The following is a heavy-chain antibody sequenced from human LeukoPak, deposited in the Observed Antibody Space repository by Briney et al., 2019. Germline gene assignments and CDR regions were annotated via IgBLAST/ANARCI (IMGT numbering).Heavy chain of an antibody. D-gene: IGHD6-13*01. CDR2: ISGSGGST. V-gene: IGHV3-23*01. J-gene: IGHJ4*02. Sequence: GGSLRLSCAASGFTFSSYAMSWVRQAPGKGLEWVSAISGSGGSTYYADSVEGRFTISRDNSKNTLYLQMNSLRAEDTAVYYCAKGRSSSWYYFDYWGQGTLVTVSS. CDR1: GFTFSSYA. CDR3: AKGRSSSWYYFDY.